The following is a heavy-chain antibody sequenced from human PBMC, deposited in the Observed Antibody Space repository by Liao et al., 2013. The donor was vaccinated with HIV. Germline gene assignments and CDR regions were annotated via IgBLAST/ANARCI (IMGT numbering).Heavy chain of an antibody. CDR2: VCSSGTT. V-gene: IGHV4-4*07. J-gene: IGHJ4*02. Sequence: QVQLQESGPGLVKPSETLSLTCTVSGVSMSTFCLTWIRHPAGKELEWIGRVCSSGTTNYNPSLKSRLTMSVDTSKNQFSLKLNSVTAADTAVYYCARGGGGKGFDSWGQGILVTVSS. CDR3: ARGGGGKGFDS. CDR1: GVSMSTFC. D-gene: IGHD4-23*01.